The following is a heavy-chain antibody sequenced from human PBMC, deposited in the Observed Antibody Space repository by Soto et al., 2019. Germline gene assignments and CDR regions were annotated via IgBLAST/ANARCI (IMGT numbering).Heavy chain of an antibody. D-gene: IGHD1-1*01. J-gene: IGHJ3*02. CDR2: IYPGDYDT. Sequence: ESLKISCKGSGYSVTSYWIGWVRQRPGKGLEWMGIIYPGDYDTRYTPSFQGQVTISADKSISTAYLQWSSLKASDTAMYYCARKKLQRNYLDAFDIWGQGTMVTV. CDR1: GYSVTSYW. CDR3: ARKKLQRNYLDAFDI. V-gene: IGHV5-51*01.